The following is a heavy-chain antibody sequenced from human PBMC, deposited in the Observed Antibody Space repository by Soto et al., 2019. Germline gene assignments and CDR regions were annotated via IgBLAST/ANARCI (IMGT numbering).Heavy chain of an antibody. CDR3: ARGTVTISFFDY. CDR2: IFSSGDT. CDR1: GGSVTGFY. V-gene: IGHV4-59*02. Sequence: QVQLQESGPGLVMPSETLSLTCTVSGGSVTGFYWSWLRQPPGKGLEWIGYIFSSGDTNYNPSLNCRVTMSVDTSRNQFSLRLTSVTPADTAVYFCARGTVTISFFDYWGQGNLVTVSS. J-gene: IGHJ4*02. D-gene: IGHD4-17*01.